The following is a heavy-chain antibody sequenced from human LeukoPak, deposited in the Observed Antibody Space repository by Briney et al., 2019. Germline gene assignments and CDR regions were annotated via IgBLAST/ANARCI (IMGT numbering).Heavy chain of an antibody. J-gene: IGHJ2*01. CDR1: GGSISSRTYY. V-gene: IGHV4-61*10. CDR3: ARVYYSNSYDYWYFDL. D-gene: IGHD6-13*01. CDR2: IYYSGST. Sequence: SETLSLTCTVSGGSISSRTYYWGWIRQPAGKGLEWIGYIYYSGSTNYNPSLKSRVTISVDTSKNQFSLKLSSVTAADTAVYYCARVYYSNSYDYWYFDLWGRGTLVTVSS.